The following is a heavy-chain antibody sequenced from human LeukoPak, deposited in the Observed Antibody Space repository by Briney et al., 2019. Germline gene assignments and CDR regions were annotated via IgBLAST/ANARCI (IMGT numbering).Heavy chain of an antibody. CDR1: GFTLSNYA. V-gene: IGHV3-23*01. Sequence: GGSLRLSCAASGFTLSNYAMSWVRQAPGKGLQWVSGISSSGGSTYQVDSVKGRFTISRDNSKNTLYLQMNSLRAEDTAIYYCARSLSSRFSGPRRPYYFDYWGQGTLVTVSS. CDR2: ISSSGGST. CDR3: ARSLSSRFSGPRRPYYFDY. D-gene: IGHD3-16*02. J-gene: IGHJ4*02.